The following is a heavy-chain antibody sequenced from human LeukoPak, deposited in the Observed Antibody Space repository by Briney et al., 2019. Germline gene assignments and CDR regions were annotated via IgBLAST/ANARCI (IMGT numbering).Heavy chain of an antibody. J-gene: IGHJ4*02. CDR3: ARGSWGTDY. CDR1: GFTFSSYE. D-gene: IGHD3-16*01. Sequence: GGSLRLSCATSGFTFSSYEMNWVRQAPGKGLEWVSYISSSGTTIYYADSVKGRFTISRDNARNSLYLQMNSLRAEDTAVYYCARGSWGTDYWSQGTLVTVSS. CDR2: ISSSGTTI. V-gene: IGHV3-48*03.